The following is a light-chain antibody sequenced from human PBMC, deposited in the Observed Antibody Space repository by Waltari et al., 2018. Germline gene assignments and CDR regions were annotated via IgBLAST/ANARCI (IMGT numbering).Light chain of an antibody. J-gene: IGKJ3*01. Sequence: EIVLTQSPATLSLSPGERATLSCRASQSVTTYLGWYQQKPGQAPRLLIYDASNRATGIPARFSGSGSGTDFTLTISSLEPDDFAVYYCHQCSTWPPAFGHGTKVDI. V-gene: IGKV3-11*01. CDR3: HQCSTWPPA. CDR2: DAS. CDR1: QSVTTY.